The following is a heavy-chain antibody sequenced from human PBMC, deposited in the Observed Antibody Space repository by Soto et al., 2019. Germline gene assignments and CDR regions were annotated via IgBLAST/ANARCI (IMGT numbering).Heavy chain of an antibody. J-gene: IGHJ4*02. D-gene: IGHD5-18*01. Sequence: GASVKVSCKASGGTFSSYAISWVRQAPGQGLEWMGGIIPIFGTANYAQKFQGRATITADESTSTAYMELSSLRSEDTAVYYCARVGTAMPIGGFDYWGQGTLVTVSS. CDR1: GGTFSSYA. V-gene: IGHV1-69*13. CDR2: IIPIFGTA. CDR3: ARVGTAMPIGGFDY.